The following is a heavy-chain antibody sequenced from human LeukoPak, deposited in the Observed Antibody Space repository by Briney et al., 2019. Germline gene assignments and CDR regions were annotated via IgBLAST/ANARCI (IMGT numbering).Heavy chain of an antibody. D-gene: IGHD3-10*01. CDR1: GFTFGNYW. V-gene: IGHV3-7*01. CDR3: ARWAGVSDL. CDR2: IKQDGSAV. Sequence: GGSLRLSCAASGFTFGNYWMTWVRQAPGKGPEWVANIKQDGSAVHYVDSVKGRFTISRDNAKNSLSLQMNSLRVEDTAVYYCARWAGVSDLWGQGALVTVSS. J-gene: IGHJ5*02.